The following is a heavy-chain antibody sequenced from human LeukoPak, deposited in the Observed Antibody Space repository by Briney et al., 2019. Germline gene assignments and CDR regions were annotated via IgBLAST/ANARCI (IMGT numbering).Heavy chain of an antibody. J-gene: IGHJ4*02. CDR1: GFTSSEYW. CDR3: AEGAGWTAED. D-gene: IGHD3/OR15-3a*01. Sequence: GGSLRLSCVASGFTSSEYWMTWVRHAPGKGLEWVANIKQDGTEKHYVDSVKGRFTISRDNTENSMYLQMNSLRVEDTAVYFCAEGAGWTAEDWGQGTQVTVSS. V-gene: IGHV3-7*03. CDR2: IKQDGTEK.